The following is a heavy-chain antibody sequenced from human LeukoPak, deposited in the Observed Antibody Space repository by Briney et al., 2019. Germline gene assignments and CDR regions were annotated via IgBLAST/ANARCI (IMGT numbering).Heavy chain of an antibody. D-gene: IGHD3-3*01. Sequence: ASVKVSCKASGYTFSSYGISWVRQAPGQGLEWMGWISAYNGNTNYAQKFQGRVTMITDTSSSTAYMELRSLRSDDTAVYYCARDRTPRGFLEWLPNDAFDIWGQGTMVTVSS. V-gene: IGHV1-18*01. CDR2: ISAYNGNT. CDR1: GYTFSSYG. J-gene: IGHJ3*02. CDR3: ARDRTPRGFLEWLPNDAFDI.